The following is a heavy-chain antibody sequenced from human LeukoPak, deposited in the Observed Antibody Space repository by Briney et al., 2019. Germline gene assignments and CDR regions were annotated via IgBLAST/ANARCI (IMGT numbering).Heavy chain of an antibody. V-gene: IGHV3-74*01. CDR3: GSRFSGGRDY. CDR1: GFTFSNNW. J-gene: IGHJ4*02. CDR2: INSDGSST. Sequence: GGSLRLSCAASGFTFSNNWMHWVRQAPGKGLVWVSRINSDGSSTSYADSMKGRFTISRDNAKDTLYLQMNSLRAEDTAVYYCGSRFSGGRDYWGQGNLVTVSS. D-gene: IGHD2-15*01.